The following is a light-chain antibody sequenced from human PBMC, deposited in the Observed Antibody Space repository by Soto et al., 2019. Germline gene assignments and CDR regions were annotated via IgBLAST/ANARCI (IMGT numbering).Light chain of an antibody. CDR3: QQRSNWPQT. V-gene: IGKV3-11*01. J-gene: IGKJ1*01. CDR1: QSVSSY. CDR2: DAS. Sequence: EIVLTQSPATLSLSPGERATLSCRASQSVSSYLAWYQQKPGQAPRLLIYDASNRATGIPARFSGSGSGTDFTLTISSLEPEDFAVYYSQQRSNWPQTFGQGTKVEI.